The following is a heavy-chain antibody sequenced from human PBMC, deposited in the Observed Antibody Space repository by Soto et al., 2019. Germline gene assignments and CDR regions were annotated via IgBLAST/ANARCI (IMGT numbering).Heavy chain of an antibody. J-gene: IGHJ6*02. CDR3: SKDRGPRYFYYGMDV. CDR1: GFTFSTYG. Sequence: EVQLLESGGGLVQPGGSLRLSCAASGFTFSTYGMTWDRQAPGKGLEWVSGISGVGGSTYYADSVKGRFTISRDNSENTIYMQMSSLRPEDTAVYYCSKDRGPRYFYYGMDVWGHGTKVTVSS. V-gene: IGHV3-23*01. CDR2: ISGVGGST.